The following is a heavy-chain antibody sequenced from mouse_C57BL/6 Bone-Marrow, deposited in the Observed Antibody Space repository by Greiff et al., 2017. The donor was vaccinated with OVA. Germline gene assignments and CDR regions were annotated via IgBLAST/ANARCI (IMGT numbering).Heavy chain of an antibody. V-gene: IGHV1-55*01. Sequence: QVQLQQPGAELVKPGASVKMSCKASGYTFTSYWITWVKQRPGQGLEWIGAIYPGSGSTNYNEKFKSKATLTVDTSSSTAYMQLSSLTSEDSAVYYCSSRGNRSYWCFDVWGAGATVAASS. CDR3: SSRGNRSYWCFDV. CDR2: IYPGSGST. CDR1: GYTFTSYW. J-gene: IGHJ1*01. D-gene: IGHD2-1*01.